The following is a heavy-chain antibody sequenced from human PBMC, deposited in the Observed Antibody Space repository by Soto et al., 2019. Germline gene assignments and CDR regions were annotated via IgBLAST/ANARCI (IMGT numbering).Heavy chain of an antibody. CDR1: GGSFSGYY. CDR2: INHSGST. CDR3: ARGVVAVAGRYYYYGMDV. D-gene: IGHD6-19*01. Sequence: PSETLSLTCAVYGGSFSGYYWSWIRQPPGKGLEWIGEINHSGSTNYNPSLKSRVTVSVDTSKNQFSLKLSSVTAADTAVYYCARGVVAVAGRYYYYGMDVWGQGTTVTVSS. V-gene: IGHV4-34*01. J-gene: IGHJ6*02.